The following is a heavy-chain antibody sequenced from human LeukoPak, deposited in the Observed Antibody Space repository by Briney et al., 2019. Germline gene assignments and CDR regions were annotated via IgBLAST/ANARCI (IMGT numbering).Heavy chain of an antibody. D-gene: IGHD1-26*01. CDR3: AKGGSGSYYNYFDY. CDR2: ISWNSGSI. CDR1: GFTFDDYA. V-gene: IGHV3-9*01. Sequence: GGSLRLSCAASGFTFDDYAMHWVRQAPGKGLEWVSGISWNSGSIGYADSVKGRFTISRDNAKNSLYLQMNSLRAEDTALYYCAKGGSGSYYNYFDYWGQGTLVTVPS. J-gene: IGHJ4*02.